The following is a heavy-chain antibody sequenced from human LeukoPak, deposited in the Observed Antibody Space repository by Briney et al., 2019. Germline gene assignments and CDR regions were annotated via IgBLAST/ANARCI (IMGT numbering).Heavy chain of an antibody. D-gene: IGHD3-3*01. V-gene: IGHV4-30-4*08. CDR2: IYHSGST. Sequence: PSQTLSLTCTVSGGSISSGDYYWSWIRQPPGKGLEWIGYIYHSGSTYYNPSLKSRVTISVDTSKNQFSLKLSSVTAADTAVYYCARANDFWSGYAFDIWGQGTMVTVSS. J-gene: IGHJ3*02. CDR1: GGSISSGDYY. CDR3: ARANDFWSGYAFDI.